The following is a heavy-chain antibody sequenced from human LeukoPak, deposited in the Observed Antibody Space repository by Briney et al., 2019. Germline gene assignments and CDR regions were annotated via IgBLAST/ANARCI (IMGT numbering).Heavy chain of an antibody. Sequence: GGSLRLSCAASGFTFSSYSMNWVRQAPGKGLEWVSSISSSSSYIYYADSVKGRFTISRDNAKNSLYLQMNSLRAEDTAVYYCARDLDLAAAIDYWGQGTLVTVSS. CDR1: GFTFSSYS. J-gene: IGHJ4*02. CDR3: ARDLDLAAAIDY. V-gene: IGHV3-21*01. D-gene: IGHD6-13*01. CDR2: ISSSSSYI.